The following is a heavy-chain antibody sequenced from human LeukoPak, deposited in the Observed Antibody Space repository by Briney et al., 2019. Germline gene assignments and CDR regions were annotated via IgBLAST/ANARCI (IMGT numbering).Heavy chain of an antibody. J-gene: IGHJ4*02. D-gene: IGHD2-15*01. CDR1: GGSISSGAYY. Sequence: SQTLSLTCSVSGGSISSGAYYWSWIRQHPGKGLEWIGNIYYGGNSYYNPSLKSRVTISVDMSKNQFSLKLTAVAAADTAVYYCAHRLFCSGGSCYSQWGQGTLVTVSS. V-gene: IGHV4-31*03. CDR3: AHRLFCSGGSCYSQ. CDR2: IYYGGNS.